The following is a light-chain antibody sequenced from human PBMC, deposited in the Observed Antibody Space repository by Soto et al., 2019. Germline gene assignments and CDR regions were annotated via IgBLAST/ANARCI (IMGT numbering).Light chain of an antibody. Sequence: EIVMTQSPATLSVSPGQRSSLSCRACQSVSTTVAWYHQKPFQAPRLLIYGASTRATGIPDRFIGSGSGTDFTLTISRLEPEDFAVYACQQYGRAPITFGQGTRREIK. CDR3: QQYGRAPIT. CDR1: QSVSTT. J-gene: IGKJ5*01. V-gene: IGKV3-20*01. CDR2: GAS.